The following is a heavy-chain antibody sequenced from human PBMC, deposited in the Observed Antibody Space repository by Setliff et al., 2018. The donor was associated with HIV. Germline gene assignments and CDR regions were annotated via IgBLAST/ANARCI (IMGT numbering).Heavy chain of an antibody. V-gene: IGHV4-31*03. D-gene: IGHD1-26*01. CDR3: AKEGNSVDNWLDP. Sequence: SETLSLTCTVSGDPIFIGGYYWSWIRQHPGGGLEWIGYIYHTGKTYYNPSLQSRIIMSLYRSQNQFSLKLSSVTAADTAVYYCAKEGNSVDNWLDPWGPGTLVTVSS. CDR2: IYHTGKT. CDR1: GDPIFIGGYY. J-gene: IGHJ5*02.